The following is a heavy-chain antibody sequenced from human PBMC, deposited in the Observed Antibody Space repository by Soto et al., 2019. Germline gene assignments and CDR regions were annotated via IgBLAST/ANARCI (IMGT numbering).Heavy chain of an antibody. D-gene: IGHD3-10*01. J-gene: IGHJ4*02. CDR1: GFTFSSYE. Sequence: GGSLRLSCSASGFTFSSYEMNWVRQAPGKGLEWVSYISSSGSTIYYADSVKGRFTISRDNAKNSLYLQMNSLRAEDTAVYYCARDGLLWFGEWFDYWGQGTLVTVSS. CDR2: ISSSGSTI. CDR3: ARDGLLWFGEWFDY. V-gene: IGHV3-48*03.